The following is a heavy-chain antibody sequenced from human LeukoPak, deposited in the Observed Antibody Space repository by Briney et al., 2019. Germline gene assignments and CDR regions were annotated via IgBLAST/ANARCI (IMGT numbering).Heavy chain of an antibody. J-gene: IGHJ6*02. CDR1: GGSISSYY. CDR2: IYYSGST. Sequence: SETLSLTCTVSGGSISSYYWSWIRQPPGKGLEWTGYIYYSGSTNYNPSLKSRVTISVDTSKNQFSLKLSSVTAADTAVYYCARESYGSGSYGPYYYYGMDVWGQGTTVTVSS. CDR3: ARESYGSGSYGPYYYYGMDV. V-gene: IGHV4-59*01. D-gene: IGHD3-10*01.